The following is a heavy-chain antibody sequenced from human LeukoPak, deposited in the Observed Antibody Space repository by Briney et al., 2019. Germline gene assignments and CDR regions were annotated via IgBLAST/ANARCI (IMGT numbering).Heavy chain of an antibody. D-gene: IGHD3-3*01. J-gene: IGHJ4*02. CDR3: ASFGVVTPNTFG. V-gene: IGHV1-46*01. CDR1: GYTFTSYY. Sequence: ASVKVSCKASGYTFTSYYMHWVQQAPGQGLEWMGIINPSGGSTSYAQKFQGRVTMTRDTSTSTVYMELSSLRFEDTAVYYCASFGVVTPNTFGWGQGTLVTVSS. CDR2: INPSGGST.